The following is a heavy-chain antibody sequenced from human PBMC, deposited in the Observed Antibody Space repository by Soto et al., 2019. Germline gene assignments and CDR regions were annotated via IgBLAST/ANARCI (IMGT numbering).Heavy chain of an antibody. CDR2: ISSSSSDI. J-gene: IGHJ3*02. CDR3: AREIRYCGGGSCYTVGAFDI. V-gene: IGHV3-21*01. D-gene: IGHD2-15*01. Sequence: EVQLVESGGGLVKPGGSLRLSCAASGFTFSDYYINWVRQAPGKGLEWVSSISSSSSDIYYADSVKGRFTVSRDNAQNSLSLQMNSLRAEDTAVYYCAREIRYCGGGSCYTVGAFDIWGQGTMVTVSS. CDR1: GFTFSDYY.